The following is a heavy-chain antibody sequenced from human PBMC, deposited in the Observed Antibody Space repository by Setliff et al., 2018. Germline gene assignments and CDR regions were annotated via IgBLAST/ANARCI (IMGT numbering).Heavy chain of an antibody. V-gene: IGHV4-39*01. D-gene: IGHD1-26*01. CDR1: GASLSSGTYY. J-gene: IGHJ3*02. Sequence: PSETLSLTCTVSGASLSSGTYYWGWIRQPPGKGLEWIGRIYYRGDTYYNASLKGRLTISVDTAQNQFSLRLTSVTAADTAVYYCARRRYSGSYYNPTGRAFDIWGQGTMVTVSS. CDR2: IYYRGDT. CDR3: ARRRYSGSYYNPTGRAFDI.